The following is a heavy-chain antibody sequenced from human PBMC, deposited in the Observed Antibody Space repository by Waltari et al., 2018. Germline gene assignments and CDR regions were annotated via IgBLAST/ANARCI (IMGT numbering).Heavy chain of an antibody. V-gene: IGHV3-48*03. D-gene: IGHD6-19*01. Sequence: EVQLVESGGGLVQPGGSLRLSCAASGFTFSSYEMNWLRQAPGKGLEWVAYSRSRRSTIYYADAVKGRCTISRDNAKNSLYLQMNSLRAEDTAVYYCARDLGSSGWFDYWGQGTLVTVSS. CDR2: SRSRRSTI. CDR3: ARDLGSSGWFDY. J-gene: IGHJ4*02. CDR1: GFTFSSYE.